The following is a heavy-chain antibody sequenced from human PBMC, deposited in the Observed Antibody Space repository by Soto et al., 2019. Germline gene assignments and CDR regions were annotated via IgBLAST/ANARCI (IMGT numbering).Heavy chain of an antibody. V-gene: IGHV3-33*02. Sequence: SLRLSCVASGFSLRSNGMHWVRQAPGKGLVRESDVLTDGDNKYYADFSKGRFTISRGNSKISLVVQINSLEAQDPAVYYFARTLDPYDFWSGLDSWGQGTVVTVAS. CDR1: GFSLRSNG. J-gene: IGHJ4*02. CDR2: VLTDGDNK. CDR3: ARTLDPYDFWSGLDS. D-gene: IGHD3-3*01.